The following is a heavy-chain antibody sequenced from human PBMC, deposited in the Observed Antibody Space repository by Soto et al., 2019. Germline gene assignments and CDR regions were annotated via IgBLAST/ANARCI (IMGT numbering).Heavy chain of an antibody. CDR2: IYYSGST. J-gene: IGHJ6*02. V-gene: IGHV4-31*03. D-gene: IGHD5-18*01. CDR3: ARRGYSYGYHYYYYGMDV. Sequence: SETLSLTCTVSGGSISSGGYYWIWIRHHPGKGLEWIGYIYYSGSTYYNPSLKSRVTISVDTSKNQFSLKLSSVTAADTAVYYCARRGYSYGYHYYYYGMDVWGQGTTVTVSS. CDR1: GGSISSGGYY.